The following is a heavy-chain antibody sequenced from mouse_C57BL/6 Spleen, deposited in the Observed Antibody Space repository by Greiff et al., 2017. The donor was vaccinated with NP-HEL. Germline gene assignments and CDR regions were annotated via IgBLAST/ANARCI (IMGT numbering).Heavy chain of an antibody. J-gene: IGHJ4*01. Sequence: VQLMQSGPGLVAPSPSLSISCTASGFSLTSYGVSWVRQPPGKGLEWLGVIWGDGSTNYHSAPRSRLSISKDNSKSHVFLKLNSLQADDTATYYCATYYSNYDAMDYWGQGTSVTVSS. CDR1: GFSLTSYG. CDR3: ATYYSNYDAMDY. D-gene: IGHD2-5*01. V-gene: IGHV2-3*01. CDR2: IWGDGST.